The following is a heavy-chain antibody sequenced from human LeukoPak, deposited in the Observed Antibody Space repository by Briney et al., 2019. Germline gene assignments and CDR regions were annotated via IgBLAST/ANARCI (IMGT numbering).Heavy chain of an antibody. CDR1: GGSIGRSCYY. J-gene: IGHJ4*02. CDR2: FYYTGST. V-gene: IGHV4-39*01. Sequence: SETRSLTCSVSGGSIGRSCYYWAWIRQPPGKGLEWVGSFYYTGSTYYNPSLKSRVAISADTSKNQFSLKLSSLTAADTAVYYCARHVAAADTDSWGQGTLVTVSS. D-gene: IGHD6-13*01. CDR3: ARHVAAADTDS.